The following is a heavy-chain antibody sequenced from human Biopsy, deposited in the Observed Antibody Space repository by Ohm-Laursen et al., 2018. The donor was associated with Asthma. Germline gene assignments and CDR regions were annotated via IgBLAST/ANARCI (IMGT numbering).Heavy chain of an antibody. CDR3: ARAVDYSHYYGIDV. CDR2: IIPMFGTT. Sequence: ASVKVSCKTSGGTFSNYAISWVRQAPGQGLEWMGGIIPMFGTTNYAQKFQGRVTITADGSTSTAYMELRSLRSDDTAVYFCARAVDYSHYYGIDVWGQGTTVTVS. D-gene: IGHD3-10*01. CDR1: GGTFSNYA. V-gene: IGHV1-69*13. J-gene: IGHJ6*02.